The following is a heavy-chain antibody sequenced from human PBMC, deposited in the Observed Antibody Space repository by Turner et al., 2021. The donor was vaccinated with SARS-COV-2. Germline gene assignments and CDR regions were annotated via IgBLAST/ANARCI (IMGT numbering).Heavy chain of an antibody. V-gene: IGHV3-23*01. J-gene: IGHJ5*02. D-gene: IGHD3-10*01. Sequence: EVQLLESGGGLVQPGGSLRLSCAASGLMFSNSAMSWVRQGPGKGLEWVSAISAKSGKTYYADSVKGRFTISRDTSSNTFYLQMNSLRVEDTALYYCANEPYGSGTDPWCQGTLVTVSS. CDR1: GLMFSNSA. CDR3: ANEPYGSGTDP. CDR2: ISAKSGKT.